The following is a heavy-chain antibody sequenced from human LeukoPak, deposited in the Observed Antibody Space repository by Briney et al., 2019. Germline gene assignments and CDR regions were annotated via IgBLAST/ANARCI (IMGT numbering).Heavy chain of an antibody. CDR3: AKSVVASSYYGMDV. Sequence: GGSLRLSCAASGFTFSSYAMSWVRQAPGKGLEWVSAISGSGGSTYYADSVKGRFTISRDNSKNTLYLQMNSLRAEDTAVYYCAKSVVASSYYGMDVWGQGPTVTVSS. CDR2: ISGSGGST. J-gene: IGHJ6*02. D-gene: IGHD2-21*01. CDR1: GFTFSSYA. V-gene: IGHV3-23*01.